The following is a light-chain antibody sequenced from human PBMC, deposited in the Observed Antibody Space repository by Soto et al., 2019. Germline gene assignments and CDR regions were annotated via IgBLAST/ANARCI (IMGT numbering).Light chain of an antibody. CDR3: QQYGTSPPIT. V-gene: IGKV3-20*01. Sequence: EIVLTQSPGTLSLSPGERATLFCRASQSVSSSYLAWYQQKPGQAPRLLIYGASSRATGIPDRFSGSGSGTDFTLTITRLEPEEFAVYYCQQYGTSPPITLGQGTRLEIK. J-gene: IGKJ5*01. CDR2: GAS. CDR1: QSVSSSY.